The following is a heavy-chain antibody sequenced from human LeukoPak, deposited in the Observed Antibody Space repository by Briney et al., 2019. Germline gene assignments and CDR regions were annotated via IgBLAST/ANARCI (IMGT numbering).Heavy chain of an antibody. Sequence: GSSVTLSCKASGYTFTGYYMHWVRQAPGQGLEWMGWINPNSGGTNYAQKFQGRVAMTRDTSISTAYMELSRLRSDDTAVYYCARVPLEYSSGWFDYWGQGPLVPVSS. D-gene: IGHD6-19*01. CDR2: INPNSGGT. V-gene: IGHV1-2*02. CDR3: ARVPLEYSSGWFDY. J-gene: IGHJ4*02. CDR1: GYTFTGYY.